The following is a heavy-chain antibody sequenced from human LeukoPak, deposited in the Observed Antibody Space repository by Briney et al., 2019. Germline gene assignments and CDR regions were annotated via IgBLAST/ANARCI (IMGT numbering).Heavy chain of an antibody. J-gene: IGHJ4*02. CDR2: FDPEDGET. CDR3: ATIIYSSSWYGVDYFDY. Sequence: ASVKVSCKVSGYTLTELSMHWVRQAPGKGLEWMGGFDPEDGETIYAQKFQGRVTMTEDTSTDTAYMELSSLRSEDTAVYYRATIIYSSSWYGVDYFDYWGQGTLVTVSS. CDR1: GYTLTELS. D-gene: IGHD6-13*01. V-gene: IGHV1-24*01.